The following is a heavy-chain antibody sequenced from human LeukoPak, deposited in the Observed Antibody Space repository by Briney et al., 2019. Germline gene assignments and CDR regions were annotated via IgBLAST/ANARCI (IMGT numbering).Heavy chain of an antibody. Sequence: ASVKVSCKASGYTFTSYGISWVRQAPGQGLEWMGWINPNSGGTNYAQKFQGWVTMTRDTSISTAYMELSRLRSDDTAVYYCARDREGANDYWGQGTLVTVSS. CDR2: INPNSGGT. V-gene: IGHV1-2*04. CDR3: ARDREGANDY. CDR1: GYTFTSYG. D-gene: IGHD1-26*01. J-gene: IGHJ4*02.